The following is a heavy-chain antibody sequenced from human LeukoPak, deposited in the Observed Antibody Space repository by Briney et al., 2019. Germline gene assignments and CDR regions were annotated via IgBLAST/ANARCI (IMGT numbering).Heavy chain of an antibody. Sequence: TLSLTCTFSGGSISSGDYYWSWIRQPPGKGLEWIGYIYYSGSTYYNPSLKSRVTISVDTSTNQFSLKLSSVTAADTAVYYCASSYGGELQADYWGQGTLVTVSS. D-gene: IGHD4/OR15-4a*01. CDR3: ASSYGGELQADY. CDR1: GGSISSGDYY. CDR2: IYYSGST. V-gene: IGHV4-30-4*01. J-gene: IGHJ4*02.